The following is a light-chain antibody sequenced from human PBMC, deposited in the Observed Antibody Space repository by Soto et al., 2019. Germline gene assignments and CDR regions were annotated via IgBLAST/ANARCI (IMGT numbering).Light chain of an antibody. J-gene: IGKJ2*01. CDR1: QTISAY. V-gene: IGKV1-39*01. Sequence: DIQMAQSPSSLSASVGDRVTITCRASQTISAYLNWYQQNPGKAPKLLIYAAPNVQNGGQSRFSGSGSVTAFALIINSLQHEDFSTYYCQKSSSIPYTFGQGTSLQIQ. CDR2: AAP. CDR3: QKSSSIPYT.